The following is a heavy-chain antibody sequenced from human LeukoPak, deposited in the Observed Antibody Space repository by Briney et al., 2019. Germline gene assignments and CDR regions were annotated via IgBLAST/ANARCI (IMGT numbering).Heavy chain of an antibody. Sequence: ASVKVSCKASGYTFTSYGISWVRQAPGQGLEWMGWISAYNGNTNYAQKLQGRVTMTTDTSTSTAYMELRSLRSDDTAVYYCARFYAKPIVGATLSLWVHWFDPWGQGTLVTVSS. CDR1: GYTFTSYG. D-gene: IGHD1-26*01. V-gene: IGHV1-18*01. J-gene: IGHJ5*02. CDR3: ARFYAKPIVGATLSLWVHWFDP. CDR2: ISAYNGNT.